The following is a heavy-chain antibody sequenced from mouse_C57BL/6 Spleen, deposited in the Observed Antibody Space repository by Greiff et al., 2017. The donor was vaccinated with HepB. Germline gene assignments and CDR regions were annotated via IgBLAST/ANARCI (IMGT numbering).Heavy chain of an antibody. Sequence: QVQLKESDAELVKPGASLKISCKVSGYTFTSYWMQWVKQRPGQGLEWIGEIDPSDSYTNYNQKFKGKATLTVDTSSSTAYMQLSSLTSEDSAVYYCARLGRGYWGQGTTLTVSS. CDR3: ARLGRGY. V-gene: IGHV1-50*01. CDR1: GYTFTSYW. D-gene: IGHD4-1*01. CDR2: IDPSDSYT. J-gene: IGHJ2*01.